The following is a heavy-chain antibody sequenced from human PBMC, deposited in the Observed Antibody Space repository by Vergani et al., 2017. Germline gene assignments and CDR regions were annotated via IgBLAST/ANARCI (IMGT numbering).Heavy chain of an antibody. D-gene: IGHD3-10*01. Sequence: QVQLQESGPGLVKPSETLSLTCTVSGYSISSGYYWGWLRQPPGKGLEWIGSIYHSGSNYYNPSLKSRVTIAVDKSKNQFSLKLRSVTAADTAVYYCARDILVRGVISFDYWGQGTLVTVSS. J-gene: IGHJ4*02. V-gene: IGHV4-38-2*02. CDR3: ARDILVRGVISFDY. CDR2: IYHSGSN. CDR1: GYSISSGYY.